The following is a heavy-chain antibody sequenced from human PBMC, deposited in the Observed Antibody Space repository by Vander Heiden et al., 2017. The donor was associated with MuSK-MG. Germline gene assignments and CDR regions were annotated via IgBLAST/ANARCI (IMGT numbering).Heavy chain of an antibody. CDR3: AREGPLGLDD. D-gene: IGHD7-27*01. Sequence: QVQLVQSGAEVKKPGASVKVSCKASGYTLTGYYLNWVRQAPGQGLEWMGWIKSDSGGTNYAQKFQGRVTMTKDTSINTAYMELSGLTSDDTAVYYCAREGPLGLDDWGQGTLLTVSS. CDR1: GYTLTGYY. CDR2: IKSDSGGT. V-gene: IGHV1-2*02. J-gene: IGHJ4*02.